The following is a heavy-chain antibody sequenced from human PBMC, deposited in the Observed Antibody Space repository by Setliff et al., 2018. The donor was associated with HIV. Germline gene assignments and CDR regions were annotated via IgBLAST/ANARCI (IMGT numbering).Heavy chain of an antibody. J-gene: IGHJ3*01. CDR3: AKIPHTGDSAYDA. CDR2: ISYDGSNK. CDR1: GFTFSSYG. V-gene: IGHV3-30*18. Sequence: PGGSLRLSCAASGFTFSSYGMHWVRQAPGKGVEWVSLISYDGSNKYYADSVKGRFSISRDNPKNTVYLQMNSLRAEDTALYYCAKIPHTGDSAYDAWGQGTMVTVSS. D-gene: IGHD7-27*01.